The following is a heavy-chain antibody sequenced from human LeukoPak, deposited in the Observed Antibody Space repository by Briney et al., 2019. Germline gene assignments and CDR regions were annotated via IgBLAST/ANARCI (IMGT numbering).Heavy chain of an antibody. D-gene: IGHD3-3*01. CDR3: ARDTRDITIFGVVIIYYGMDV. CDR2: IIPIFGTA. Sequence: ASVKVSCKASGYTFTSHYIHWVQQAPGQGLEWMGGIIPIFGTANYAQKFQGRVTITADESTSTAYMELSSLRSEDTAVYYCARDTRDITIFGVVIIYYGMDVWGQGTTVTVSS. CDR1: GYTFTSHY. V-gene: IGHV1-69*13. J-gene: IGHJ6*02.